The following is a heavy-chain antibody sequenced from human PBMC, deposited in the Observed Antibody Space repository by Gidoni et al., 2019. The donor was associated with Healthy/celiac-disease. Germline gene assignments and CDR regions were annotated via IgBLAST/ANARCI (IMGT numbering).Heavy chain of an antibody. Sequence: EVQLVESGGGLVQPGGSLRLPCAASGSTFRSYWMHWVRQAPGKGLVWVSRINSDGSITSYADSVKVRFTISRDNAKNTLYLQINSLRAEDTAVYYCARADCGGDCYTPPFDYWGQGTLVTVSS. J-gene: IGHJ4*02. CDR2: INSDGSIT. CDR3: ARADCGGDCYTPPFDY. V-gene: IGHV3-74*01. D-gene: IGHD2-21*02. CDR1: GSTFRSYW.